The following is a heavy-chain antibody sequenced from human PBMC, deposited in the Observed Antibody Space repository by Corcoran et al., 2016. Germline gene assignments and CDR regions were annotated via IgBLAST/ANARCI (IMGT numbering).Heavy chain of an antibody. Sequence: EVQLVESGGGLVQPGRSLRLSCTASGFTFGDYAMSWFRQAPGKGLEWVGFIRSKAYGGTTEYAASVKGRFTISRDDSKSIAYLQMNSLKTEDTAVYYLTRDSGGVLRYFAPPTPPDYWGQGTLVTVSS. D-gene: IGHD3-9*01. CDR1: GFTFGDYA. V-gene: IGHV3-49*03. CDR3: TRDSGGVLRYFAPPTPPDY. J-gene: IGHJ4*02. CDR2: IRSKAYGGTT.